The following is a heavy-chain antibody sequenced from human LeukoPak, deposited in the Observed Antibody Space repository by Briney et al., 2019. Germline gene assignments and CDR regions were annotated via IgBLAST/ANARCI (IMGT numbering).Heavy chain of an antibody. CDR3: ARDAQGFDY. J-gene: IGHJ4*02. CDR2: IWYDGSNK. CDR1: GFTFSNYG. Sequence: PGRSLRLSCAASGFTFSNYGMHWVRQAPGKGLEWVAVIWYDGSNKYYADSVKGRFTISRDNSKNTLYLQMNSLRAEDTAVYYCARDAQGFDYWGQGTLVTVHS. V-gene: IGHV3-33*01.